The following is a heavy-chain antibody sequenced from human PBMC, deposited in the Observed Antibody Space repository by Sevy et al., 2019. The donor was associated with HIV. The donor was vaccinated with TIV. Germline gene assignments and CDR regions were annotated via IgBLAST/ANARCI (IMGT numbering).Heavy chain of an antibody. CDR3: ARDFGTSSSGYYGLDV. CDR1: GFTVSGNY. D-gene: IGHD6-6*01. CDR2: VHPDGVT. J-gene: IGHJ6*02. Sequence: GGSLRLSCAASGFTVSGNYMTWVRQAPGKGLEWVSTVHPDGVTFYADSVRGRFTLSRDNSGNTLFLQMSSLRPDDTAFYSCARDFGTSSSGYYGLDVWGQGTTVTVSS. V-gene: IGHV3-53*01.